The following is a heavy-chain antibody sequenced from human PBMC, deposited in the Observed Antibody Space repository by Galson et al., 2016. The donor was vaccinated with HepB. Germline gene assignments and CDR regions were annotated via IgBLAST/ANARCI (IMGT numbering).Heavy chain of an antibody. D-gene: IGHD6-13*01. Sequence: SLRLSCAVSGLTFSEYWMTWVRQAPGKGLEWVANINQDGSDKSYVDSMKGRFTISRDNAKNSLYLQMNSLRAEDTAVYYCASIFRYGSSQLPGYWGQGTPVTVSS. J-gene: IGHJ4*02. CDR3: ASIFRYGSSQLPGY. CDR1: GLTFSEYW. CDR2: INQDGSDK. V-gene: IGHV3-7*03.